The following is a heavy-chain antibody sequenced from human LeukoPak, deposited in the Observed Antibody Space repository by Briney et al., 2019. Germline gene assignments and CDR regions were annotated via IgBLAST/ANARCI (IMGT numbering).Heavy chain of an antibody. V-gene: IGHV1-46*01. D-gene: IGHD6-19*01. J-gene: IGHJ4*02. CDR1: GYTCTSYY. Sequence: ASVKVSCKASGYTCTSYYMHWVRQAPGQGLEWMGIINPSGGSTSYGQKFQGRVIMTRDTSTSTVYMELSSLRSADTAVYFCARSIVSSGPYYFDXWGQGTLVTVS. CDR2: INPSGGST. CDR3: ARSIVSSGPYYFDX.